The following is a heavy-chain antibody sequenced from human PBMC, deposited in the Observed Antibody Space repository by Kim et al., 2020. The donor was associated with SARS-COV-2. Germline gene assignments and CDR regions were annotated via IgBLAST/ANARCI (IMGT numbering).Heavy chain of an antibody. CDR1: GFTFSSYS. D-gene: IGHD1-26*01. CDR3: ASRLLGGSYGNWFDP. V-gene: IGHV3-48*02. J-gene: IGHJ5*02. CDR2: ISSSSSTI. Sequence: GGSLRLSCAASGFTFSSYSMNWVRQAPGKGLEWVSYISSSSSTIYYADSVKGRFTISRDNAKNSLYLQMNSLRDEDTAVYYCASRLLGGSYGNWFDPWGQGTLVTVSS.